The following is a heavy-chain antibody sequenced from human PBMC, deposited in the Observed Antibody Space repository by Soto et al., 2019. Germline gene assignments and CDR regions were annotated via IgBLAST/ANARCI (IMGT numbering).Heavy chain of an antibody. Sequence: ASVKVSCKASGYTFTGYYMHWVRQAPGQGLEWMGWINPNSGGTNYAQKFQGWVTMTRDTSISTAYMELSRLRSDDTAVYYCATYSLLFLECPGGCYMDVWGKGTTVTVSS. V-gene: IGHV1-2*04. CDR1: GYTFTGYY. D-gene: IGHD3-3*01. CDR2: INPNSGGT. CDR3: ATYSLLFLECPGGCYMDV. J-gene: IGHJ6*03.